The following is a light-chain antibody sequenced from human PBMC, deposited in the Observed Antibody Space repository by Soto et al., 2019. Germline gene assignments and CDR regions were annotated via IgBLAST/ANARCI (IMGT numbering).Light chain of an antibody. CDR3: SSYAGSNIYV. CDR2: EVS. CDR1: SSDVGGYNF. V-gene: IGLV2-8*01. J-gene: IGLJ1*01. Sequence: QSVLAQPPSASGSPGQSVTLSCTGTSSDVGGYNFVSWYQHHPGKAPKVIIYEVSKRPSGVPNRFSGSKSGNTASLTVSGLQAEDEADYYCSSYAGSNIYVFGTGTQLTVL.